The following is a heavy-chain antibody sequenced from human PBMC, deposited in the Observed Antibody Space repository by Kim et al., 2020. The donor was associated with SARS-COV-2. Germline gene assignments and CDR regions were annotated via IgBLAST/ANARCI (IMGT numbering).Heavy chain of an antibody. CDR1: GYTFTSYH. J-gene: IGHJ4*02. CDR2: INTNTGNP. CDR3: GRESGAMAFDY. D-gene: IGHD5-18*01. Sequence: ASVKVSCKASGYTFTSYHMNWVRQAPGQGLEWMGWINTNTGNPTYAQGFTGRFVFSLDTSVSTAYLQISSLEAEDTAEYYCGRESGAMAFDYWGQGTLVTVSS. V-gene: IGHV7-4-1*02.